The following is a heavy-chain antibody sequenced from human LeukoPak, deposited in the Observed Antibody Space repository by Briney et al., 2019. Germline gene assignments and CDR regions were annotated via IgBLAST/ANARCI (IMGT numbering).Heavy chain of an antibody. CDR1: GGTFSSYA. V-gene: IGHV1-69*13. D-gene: IGHD3-3*01. Sequence: SVKVSCKASGGTFSSYAISWVRQAPGQGLEWMGGIIPIFGTANYAQKFQGRVTITADESMSTAYMELSSLRSEDTAVYYCARIGDFWSGYHDFDYWGQGTLVTVSS. J-gene: IGHJ4*02. CDR2: IIPIFGTA. CDR3: ARIGDFWSGYHDFDY.